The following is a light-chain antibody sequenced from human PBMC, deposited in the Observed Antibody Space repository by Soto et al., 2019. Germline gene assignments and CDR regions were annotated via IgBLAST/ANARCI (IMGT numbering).Light chain of an antibody. Sequence: EIVLTQSPGTPSLSPGERATLSCRSSQSVSSSYLAWYQQKPGQAPRLLIYGASTRATGIPARFSGSGSGTEFTLTISSLQSEDFAVYYCQQYNSWLWTFGQGTKVDIK. CDR1: QSVSSSY. J-gene: IGKJ1*01. CDR3: QQYNSWLWT. V-gene: IGKV3-15*01. CDR2: GAS.